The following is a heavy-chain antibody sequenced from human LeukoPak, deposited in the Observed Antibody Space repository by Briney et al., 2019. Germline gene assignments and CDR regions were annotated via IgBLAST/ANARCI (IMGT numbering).Heavy chain of an antibody. J-gene: IGHJ4*02. CDR3: ASNGCSSTSCYKRVFDY. Sequence: NPSEALSFTCAVYGGSFSGYYWSWIRQPPGKGLEWIGENNHSGSTNYNPSLKSRVTISVDTSKNQFSLKLSSVTAADTAVYYCASNGCSSTSCYKRVFDYWGQGTLVTVSS. CDR1: GGSFSGYY. D-gene: IGHD2-2*02. V-gene: IGHV4-34*01. CDR2: NNHSGST.